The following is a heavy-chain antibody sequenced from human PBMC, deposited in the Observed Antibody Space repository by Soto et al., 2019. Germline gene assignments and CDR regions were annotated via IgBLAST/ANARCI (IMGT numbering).Heavy chain of an antibody. D-gene: IGHD3-10*01. J-gene: IGHJ6*02. CDR1: GGTFGTYA. CDR2: IIPILGTT. Sequence: SVKVSCKAPGGTFGTYAINWARQAPGQGLEWMGRIIPILGTTNYAQMFQGRVTITADESTSTAYMEVSSLRSEDTAVYYCARDESNYPGRYGMDVWGQGTTVTVSS. CDR3: ARDESNYPGRYGMDV. V-gene: IGHV1-69*11.